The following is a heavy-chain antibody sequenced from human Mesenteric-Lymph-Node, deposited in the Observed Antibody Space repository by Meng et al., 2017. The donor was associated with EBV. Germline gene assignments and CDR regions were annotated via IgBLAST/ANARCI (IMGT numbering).Heavy chain of an antibody. D-gene: IGHD1-26*01. CDR3: ALIIVGATHFDY. CDR1: GGSVSSGSYY. CDR2: IYYSGST. J-gene: IGHJ4*02. Sequence: QGQRQEWGPGLGKPSETLSLTCTVSGGSVSSGSYYWSWIRQPPGKGLEWIGYIYYSGSTNYNPSLKSRVTISVDTSKNQFSLKLSSVTAADTAVYYCALIIVGATHFDYWGQGTLVTVSS. V-gene: IGHV4-61*01.